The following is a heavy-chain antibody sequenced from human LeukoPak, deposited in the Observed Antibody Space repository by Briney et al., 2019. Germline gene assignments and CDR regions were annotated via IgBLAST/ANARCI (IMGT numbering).Heavy chain of an antibody. D-gene: IGHD3-22*01. V-gene: IGHV3-48*03. J-gene: IGHJ4*02. CDR3: ARDPLSSDDSSGYFDY. CDR1: GFTFSASA. CDR2: ISSSGSTM. Sequence: GGSLRLSCAASGFTFSASAMHWVRQAPGKGLEWVSYISSSGSTMYYADSVKGRFTLSRDNAKNSLYLQMNSLRAEDTAVYFCARDPLSSDDSSGYFDYWGQGTLVTVSS.